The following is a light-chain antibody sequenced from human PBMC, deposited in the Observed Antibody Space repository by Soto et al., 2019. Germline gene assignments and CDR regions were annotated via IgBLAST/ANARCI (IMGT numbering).Light chain of an antibody. V-gene: IGKV1-17*01. Sequence: DIQMTQSPCSLSASVVGGVTSTCRASQGIRNDVGWYQQKPGKAPKRLIFTASNLESGVPSRFSGSGSGTEFTLTISSLQPEDIATYYCLQHNTYPWTFGQGTKVDI. CDR1: QGIRND. CDR2: TAS. J-gene: IGKJ1*01. CDR3: LQHNTYPWT.